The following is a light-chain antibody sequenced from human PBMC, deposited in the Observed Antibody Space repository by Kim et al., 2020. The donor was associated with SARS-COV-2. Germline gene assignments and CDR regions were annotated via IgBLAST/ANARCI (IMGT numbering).Light chain of an antibody. Sequence: GRMVTVACEGSSSTLGSEPVTGYQQLPGTAPKLLIFSNNQRPSGVPDRFSGSKSGTSASLAISGLQSEDEADYYCAAWDDSLNGWVFGGGTQLTVL. CDR1: SSTLGSEP. J-gene: IGLJ3*02. CDR3: AAWDDSLNGWV. CDR2: SNN. V-gene: IGLV1-44*01.